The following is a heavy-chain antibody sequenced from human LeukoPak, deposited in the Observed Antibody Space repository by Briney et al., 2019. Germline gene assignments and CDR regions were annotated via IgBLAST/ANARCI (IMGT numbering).Heavy chain of an antibody. Sequence: SETLSLTCTVSGGSISSYYSSWIRQPPGKGPEWIGYIYYSGSTNYNPSLKSRVTISVDTSKNQFSLKLSSVTAADTAVYYCAGGGYSYGPIDYWGQGTLVTVSS. CDR1: GGSISSYY. CDR2: IYYSGST. V-gene: IGHV4-59*08. D-gene: IGHD5-18*01. CDR3: AGGGYSYGPIDY. J-gene: IGHJ4*02.